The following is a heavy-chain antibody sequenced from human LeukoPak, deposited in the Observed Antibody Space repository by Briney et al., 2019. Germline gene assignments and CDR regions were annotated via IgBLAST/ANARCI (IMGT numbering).Heavy chain of an antibody. D-gene: IGHD5-24*01. CDR1: GGSFSGYY. CDR3: ASSIEMATDTFDY. CDR2: INHSGST. J-gene: IGHJ4*02. V-gene: IGHV4-34*01. Sequence: SETLSLTCAVYGGSFSGYYWSWIRQPPGKGLEWIGEINHSGSTNYNPSLKSRVTISVDTSKNQFSLKLSSVTAADTAVYYCASSIEMATDTFDYWGQGTLVTVSS.